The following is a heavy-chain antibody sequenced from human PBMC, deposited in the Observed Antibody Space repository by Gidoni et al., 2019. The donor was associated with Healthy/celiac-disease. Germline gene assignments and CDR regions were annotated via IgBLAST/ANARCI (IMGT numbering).Heavy chain of an antibody. CDR1: GGSISSSSYY. CDR2: IYYSGST. V-gene: IGHV4-39*01. CDR3: ARQDIVVVPAAMGCWFDP. D-gene: IGHD2-2*01. J-gene: IGHJ5*02. Sequence: QLQLQESGPGLVKPSETLSLTCTVSGGSISSSSYYWGWIRQPPGKGLEWIGSIYYSGSTYYTPSLKSRVTISVDTSKNQFSLKLSSVTAADTAVYYCARQDIVVVPAAMGCWFDPWGQGTLVTVSS.